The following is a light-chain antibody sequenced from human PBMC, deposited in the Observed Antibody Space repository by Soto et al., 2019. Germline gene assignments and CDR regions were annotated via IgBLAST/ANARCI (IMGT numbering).Light chain of an antibody. V-gene: IGKV3-20*01. CDR1: QGVSSSY. Sequence: IMLTQSAGTVSLNQRERATLSCRASQGVSSSYLAWYQQKPGQAPRLLISGASSRAADIPDRFSGSGSGTDFTLTIISLEPEDFAVYYSQLYAFSPRTFGEVTMVDVK. CDR3: QLYAFSPRT. J-gene: IGKJ4*02. CDR2: GAS.